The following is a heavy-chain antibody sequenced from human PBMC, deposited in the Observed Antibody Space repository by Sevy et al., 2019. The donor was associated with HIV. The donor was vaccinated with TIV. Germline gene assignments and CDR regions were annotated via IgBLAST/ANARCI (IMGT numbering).Heavy chain of an antibody. V-gene: IGHV4-61*01. Sequence: SETLSLTCTVSGDSVSSGSYYWSWIRQPPGKGLEWIGYIYYSGSTNYNPSLKSRVTISVDTSKNQFSLKLSSVTAADTAVYYCARVRKAARLIDYWGQGTLVTVSS. CDR1: GDSVSSGSYY. CDR3: ARVRKAARLIDY. CDR2: IYYSGST. J-gene: IGHJ4*02. D-gene: IGHD6-6*01.